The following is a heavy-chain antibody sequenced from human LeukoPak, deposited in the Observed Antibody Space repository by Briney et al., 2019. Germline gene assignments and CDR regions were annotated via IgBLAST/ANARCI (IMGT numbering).Heavy chain of an antibody. CDR1: GGSISSYY. V-gene: IGHV4-59*08. Sequence: PSETLSLTCTVSGGSISSYYWSWIRQPPGKGLEWIGYIYYSGSTNYSPSLKSRVTISVDTSKNQFSLKLSPVTAADTAVYYCARLHDGYRYGADYWGQGTLVTAS. CDR3: ARLHDGYRYGADY. D-gene: IGHD5-18*01. CDR2: IYYSGST. J-gene: IGHJ4*02.